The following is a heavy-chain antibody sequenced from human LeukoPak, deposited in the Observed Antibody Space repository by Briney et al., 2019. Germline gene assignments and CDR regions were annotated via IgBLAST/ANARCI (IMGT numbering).Heavy chain of an antibody. J-gene: IGHJ4*02. CDR1: GGSFSGYY. Sequence: PSETLSLTCAVYGGSFSGYYWSWIRQPPGKGLEWIGEINHSGSTNYNPSLKGRVTISVDTSKNQFSLKLSSVTAADTAVYYCATSWLYYDSSGPIFYWGQGTLVTVSS. CDR3: ATSWLYYDSSGPIFY. CDR2: INHSGST. D-gene: IGHD3-22*01. V-gene: IGHV4-34*01.